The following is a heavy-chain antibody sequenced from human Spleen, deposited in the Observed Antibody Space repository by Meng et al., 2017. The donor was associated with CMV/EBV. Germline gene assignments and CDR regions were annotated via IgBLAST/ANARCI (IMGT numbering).Heavy chain of an antibody. D-gene: IGHD2-15*01. Sequence: ASVKVSCKASGYSFANFGISWVRQATGQGLEWMGWMNPNSDNTGYTQKFQGRVTMTTNTSTSTVYMELSSLTSEDTAVYYCARGPPTSGFDYWGRGTLVTVSS. CDR2: MNPNSDNT. V-gene: IGHV1-8*02. CDR3: ARGPPTSGFDY. CDR1: GYSFANFG. J-gene: IGHJ4*02.